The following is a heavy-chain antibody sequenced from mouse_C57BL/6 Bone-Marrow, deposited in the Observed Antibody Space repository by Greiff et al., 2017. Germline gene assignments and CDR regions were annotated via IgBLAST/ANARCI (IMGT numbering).Heavy chain of an antibody. CDR2: ISDGGSYT. CDR3: ASLYYFDY. V-gene: IGHV5-4*01. D-gene: IGHD6-5*01. J-gene: IGHJ2*01. Sequence: EVQGVESGGGLVKPGGSLKLSCAASGFTFSSYAMSWVRQTPEKRLEWVATISDGGSYTYYPDNVKGRFTISRDNAKNNLYLQMSHLKSEDTAMYYCASLYYFDYGGQGTTLTVSS. CDR1: GFTFSSYA.